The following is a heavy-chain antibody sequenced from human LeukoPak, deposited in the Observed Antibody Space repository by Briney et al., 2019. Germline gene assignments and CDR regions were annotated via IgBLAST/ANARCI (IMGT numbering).Heavy chain of an antibody. V-gene: IGHV4-61*01. CDR1: GGSVSRTSYY. CDR3: ASLPTF. Sequence: SETLSLTCTVSGGSVSRTSYYWSWIRQPPWKRLEFIGYIYKSVTNYNPSLKSRVTISADTSKNQFSLRLTPMTAADTAVYYCASLPTFWGQGTLVTVSS. CDR2: IYKSVT. J-gene: IGHJ4*02.